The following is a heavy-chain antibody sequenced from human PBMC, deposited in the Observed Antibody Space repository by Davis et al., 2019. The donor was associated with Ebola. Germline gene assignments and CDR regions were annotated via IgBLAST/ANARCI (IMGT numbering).Heavy chain of an antibody. CDR2: IYYSGST. CDR1: GGSISSYY. J-gene: IGHJ5*02. Sequence: MPGGSLRLSCTVSGGSISSYYWSWIRQPPGKGLEWIGYIYYSGSTYYNPSLKSRVTISVDTSKNQFSLKLSSVTAADTAVYYCARLPGWCTNGVCYLSSWFDPWGQGTLVTVSS. V-gene: IGHV4-59*08. CDR3: ARLPGWCTNGVCYLSSWFDP. D-gene: IGHD2-8*01.